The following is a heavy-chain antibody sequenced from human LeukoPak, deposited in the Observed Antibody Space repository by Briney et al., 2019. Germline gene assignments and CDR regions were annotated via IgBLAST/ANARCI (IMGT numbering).Heavy chain of an antibody. D-gene: IGHD6-6*01. CDR1: GGSSSGYY. CDR3: ARGHYSSLVY. CDR2: INHSGST. J-gene: IGHJ4*02. V-gene: IGHV4-34*01. Sequence: IPSETLSLTCAVYGGSSSGYYWSWIRQPPGKGLEWIGEINHSGSTNYNPSLKSRVTISVDTSKNQSSLKLSSVTAADTAVYYCARGHYSSLVYWGQGTLVTVSS.